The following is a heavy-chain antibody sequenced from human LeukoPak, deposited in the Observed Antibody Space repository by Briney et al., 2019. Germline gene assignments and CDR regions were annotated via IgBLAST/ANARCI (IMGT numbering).Heavy chain of an antibody. D-gene: IGHD3-3*01. CDR2: IYYSGST. CDR1: GGSISSGGYY. V-gene: IGHV4-31*03. J-gene: IGHJ5*02. Sequence: TSETLSLTCTVSGGSISSGGYYWSWIRQHPGKGLEWIGYIYYSGSTYYNPSLKSRVTISVDTSKNQFSLKLSSVTAADTAVYYCARDVGPVDFWSGSNWFDPWGQGTLVTVSS. CDR3: ARDVGPVDFWSGSNWFDP.